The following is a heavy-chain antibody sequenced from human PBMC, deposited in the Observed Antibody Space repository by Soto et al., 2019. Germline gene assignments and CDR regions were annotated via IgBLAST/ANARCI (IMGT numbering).Heavy chain of an antibody. CDR2: IWYDGSNK. Sequence: QVQLVESGGGVVQPGRSLRLSCAASGFTFSSYGMHWVRQAPGKGLEWVAVIWYDGSNKYYADSVKGRFTISRDNSKNSLYLQMNSLRAEDTAVYYCAREVSIAAAGAYGMDVWGQGTTVTV. D-gene: IGHD6-13*01. CDR3: AREVSIAAAGAYGMDV. J-gene: IGHJ6*02. V-gene: IGHV3-33*01. CDR1: GFTFSSYG.